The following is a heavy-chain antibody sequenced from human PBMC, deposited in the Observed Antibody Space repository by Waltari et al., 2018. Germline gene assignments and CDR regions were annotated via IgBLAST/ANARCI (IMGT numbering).Heavy chain of an antibody. J-gene: IGHJ4*02. CDR1: GFTVSSNY. D-gene: IGHD3-10*01. CDR3: ARDYYGSGSYYSHY. CDR2: IYSGGST. V-gene: IGHV3-53*01. Sequence: EVQLVESGGGLIQPGGSLRLSCAASGFTVSSNYMSWVRQAPGKVLEWFSVIYSGGSTYYSDSWKGRVTISRDNSKNTLYLQMNSLRAEDTAVYYCARDYYGSGSYYSHYWGQGTLVTVSS.